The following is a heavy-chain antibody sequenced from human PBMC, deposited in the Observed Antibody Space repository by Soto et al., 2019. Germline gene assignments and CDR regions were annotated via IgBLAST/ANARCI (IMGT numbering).Heavy chain of an antibody. CDR3: ARGAPYSSSSECFDY. Sequence: ASVKVSCKASGYTFTGYYMHWVRQAPGQGLEWMGWINPNSGGTNYAQKFQGWVTMTRDTSISTAYVELSRLRSDDTAVYYCARGAPYSSSSECFDYWGQGTLVTVSS. J-gene: IGHJ4*02. CDR1: GYTFTGYY. D-gene: IGHD6-6*01. V-gene: IGHV1-2*04. CDR2: INPNSGGT.